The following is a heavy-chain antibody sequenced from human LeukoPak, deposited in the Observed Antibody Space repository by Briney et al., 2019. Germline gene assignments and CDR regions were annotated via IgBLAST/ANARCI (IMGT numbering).Heavy chain of an antibody. CDR3: ATDGYIYFQY. D-gene: IGHD5-24*01. J-gene: IGHJ4*02. V-gene: IGHV3-23*01. Sequence: GGSLRLSCAASGFTFSSYAMSWVRQAPGKGLEWVSSISGSNDNTYYADSVKGRFTISRDNSKNTLYLEMNSLRPEDTAVYYCATDGYIYFQYWGQGTLVTVSS. CDR2: ISGSNDNT. CDR1: GFTFSSYA.